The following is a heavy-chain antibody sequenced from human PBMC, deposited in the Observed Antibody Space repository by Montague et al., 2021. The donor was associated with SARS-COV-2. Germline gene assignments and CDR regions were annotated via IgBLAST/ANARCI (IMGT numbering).Heavy chain of an antibody. D-gene: IGHD3-3*01. Sequence: SETLSLTCTVSRGSISTYYWSWIRQPPGRGLELIGYVYNSGTAIYNPSLHGRVTISVDTSKSQFSLQLSSVSAADTAIYYCVSEAIRGPYNWFDLWGQGTLVAVSS. CDR1: RGSISTYY. J-gene: IGHJ5*02. CDR3: VSEAIRGPYNWFDL. V-gene: IGHV4-59*01. CDR2: VYNSGTA.